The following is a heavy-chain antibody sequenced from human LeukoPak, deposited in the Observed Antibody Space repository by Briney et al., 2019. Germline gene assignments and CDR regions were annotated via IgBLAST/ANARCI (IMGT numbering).Heavy chain of an antibody. CDR1: GGSFSGYY. Sequence: SETLSLTCAVYGGSFSGYYWSWIRQPPGKWLEWIGEINHSGSTNYNPSLKSRVTISVDTSKNQFSLKLSSVTAADTAVYYCARVNHYYDSSGPDYWGQGTLVTVSS. CDR3: ARVNHYYDSSGPDY. J-gene: IGHJ4*02. V-gene: IGHV4-34*01. CDR2: INHSGST. D-gene: IGHD3-22*01.